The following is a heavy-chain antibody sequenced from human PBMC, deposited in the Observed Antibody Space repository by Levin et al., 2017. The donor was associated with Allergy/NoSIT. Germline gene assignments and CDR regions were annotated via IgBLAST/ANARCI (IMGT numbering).Heavy chain of an antibody. J-gene: IGHJ4*02. V-gene: IGHV3-64D*06. Sequence: GGSLRLSCSASGFTFSSYAMHWVRQAPGKGLEYVSAISSNGGSTYYADSVKGRFTISRDNSKNTLYLQMSSLRAEDTAVYYCVKVGYSSGWRLRYYFDYWGQGTLVTVSS. CDR1: GFTFSSYA. CDR3: VKVGYSSGWRLRYYFDY. CDR2: ISSNGGST. D-gene: IGHD6-19*01.